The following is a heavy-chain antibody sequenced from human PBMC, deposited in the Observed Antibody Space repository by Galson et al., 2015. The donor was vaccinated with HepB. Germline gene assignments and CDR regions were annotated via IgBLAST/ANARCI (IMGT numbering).Heavy chain of an antibody. J-gene: IGHJ4*02. CDR1: GFSFSSYG. CDR3: ARGDGYNSFDY. Sequence: SLRLSCAASGFSFSSYGFHWVRRAPGKGLEWVAVIWYNGSYKYYADSVKGRFTISRDNPQNTLFLQMNNLRAEDTAVYYCARGDGYNSFDYWGRGTLVTVSS. D-gene: IGHD5-24*01. CDR2: IWYNGSYK. V-gene: IGHV3-33*01.